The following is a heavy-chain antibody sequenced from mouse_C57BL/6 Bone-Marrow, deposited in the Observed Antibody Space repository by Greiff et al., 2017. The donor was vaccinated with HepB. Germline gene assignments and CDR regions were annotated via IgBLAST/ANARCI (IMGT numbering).Heavy chain of an antibody. V-gene: IGHV5-4*01. CDR2: ISDGGSYT. CDR1: GFTFSSYA. CDR3: ARERDYVSSPAWFAY. Sequence: DVMLVESGGGLVKPGGSLKLSCAASGFTFSSYAMSWVRQTPEKRLEWVATISDGGSYTYYPDNVKGRFTISRDNAKNNLYLQMSHLKSEATAMYYCARERDYVSSPAWFAYWVQGTLVTVSA. D-gene: IGHD1-1*01. J-gene: IGHJ3*01.